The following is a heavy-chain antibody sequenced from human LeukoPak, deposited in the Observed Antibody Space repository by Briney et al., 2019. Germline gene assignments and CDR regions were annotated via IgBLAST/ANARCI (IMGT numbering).Heavy chain of an antibody. CDR2: ISGSGGST. D-gene: IGHD3-10*01. Sequence: GGSLRLSCAASGFTFSSYAMSWVRQAPGKGLEWVSAISGSGGSTYYADSVKGRFTVSRDNSKNTLYLQMNSLRAEDTAVCYCASGNGSGSYGTYYYYYYGMDVWGQGTTVTVSS. CDR3: ASGNGSGSYGTYYYYYYGMDV. J-gene: IGHJ6*02. V-gene: IGHV3-23*01. CDR1: GFTFSSYA.